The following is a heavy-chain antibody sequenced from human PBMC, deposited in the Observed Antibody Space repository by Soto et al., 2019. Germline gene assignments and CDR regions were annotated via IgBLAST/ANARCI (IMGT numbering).Heavy chain of an antibody. D-gene: IGHD6-13*01. CDR1: GFTFSSYA. CDR3: ARRGPGTYFDY. Sequence: EVQLLESGGGLVQPGGSLRLSCAASGFTFSSYAMNWVRQAPGKGLEWVSVISGSGDSTYYADSVKGRFTISRDNSQSTLYLQMNSLRAEDTAVYYCARRGPGTYFDYWGQGTLVTVSS. J-gene: IGHJ4*02. CDR2: ISGSGDST. V-gene: IGHV3-23*01.